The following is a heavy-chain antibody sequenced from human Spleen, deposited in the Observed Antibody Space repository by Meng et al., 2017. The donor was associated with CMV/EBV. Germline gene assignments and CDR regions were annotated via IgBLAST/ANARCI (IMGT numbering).Heavy chain of an antibody. J-gene: IGHJ4*02. D-gene: IGHD3-3*01. V-gene: IGHV4-59*12. CDR1: GGSISSYY. Sequence: ESLKISCTVSGGSISSYYWNWIRQPPGKGLEWIGYIYYSGSTNYNPSLKSRVTISVDTSKNQFSLKLSSVTAADTAVYYCASYDFWSGSPLPYDYWGQGTLVTVSS. CDR3: ASYDFWSGSPLPYDY. CDR2: IYYSGST.